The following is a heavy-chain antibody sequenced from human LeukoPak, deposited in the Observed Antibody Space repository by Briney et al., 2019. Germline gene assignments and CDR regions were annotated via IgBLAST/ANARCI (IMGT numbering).Heavy chain of an antibody. CDR3: AKTMSPYYYDSSGF. CDR2: IRYDGSNK. V-gene: IGHV3-30*02. J-gene: IGHJ4*02. Sequence: AGGSLRLSCAASGFTFSSYGMHWVRQAPGKGLEWVAFIRYDGSNKYYADSVKGRFTISRDNSKNTLYLQMNSLRTEDTAVYYCAKTMSPYYYDSSGFWGQGTLVTVS. D-gene: IGHD3-22*01. CDR1: GFTFSSYG.